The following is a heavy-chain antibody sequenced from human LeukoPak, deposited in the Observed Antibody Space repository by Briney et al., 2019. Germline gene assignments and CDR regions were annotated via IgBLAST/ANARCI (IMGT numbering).Heavy chain of an antibody. J-gene: IGHJ4*02. V-gene: IGHV1-69*13. CDR2: IKPMFGTG. CDR1: GGNSNFLA. D-gene: IGHD3-3*01. CDR3: AREIFDSTSGVSQGFDY. Sequence: GASVKVSCKTSGGNSNFLAINWVRQAPGQGLEWMGVIKPMFGTGSIPNIATGDYAQKFQGRLSMNADESSTTAYMELSSLRSGDTAVYFCAREIFDSTSGVSQGFDYWGQGTLVTVSS.